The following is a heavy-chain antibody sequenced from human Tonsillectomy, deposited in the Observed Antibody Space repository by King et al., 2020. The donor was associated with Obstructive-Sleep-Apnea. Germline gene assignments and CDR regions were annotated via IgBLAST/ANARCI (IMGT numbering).Heavy chain of an antibody. J-gene: IGHJ4*02. CDR3: TTDPLLMVRGVIIPTIDY. V-gene: IGHV3-15*01. Sequence: VQLVESGGGLVKPGGSLRLSCAASRFTFTNAWMSWVRQAPGKGLEWVGRIKSKTDGGTTDYAAPVKGRFTISRDVSKNTLYLQMNSLKTEDTAVYYCTTDPLLMVRGVIIPTIDYWGQGTLVTVSS. D-gene: IGHD3-10*01. CDR2: IKSKTDGGTT. CDR1: RFTFTNAW.